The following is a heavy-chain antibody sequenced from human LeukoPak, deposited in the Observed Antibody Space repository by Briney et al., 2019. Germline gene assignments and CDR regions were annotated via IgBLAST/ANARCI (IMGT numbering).Heavy chain of an antibody. CDR1: GYILTDYY. V-gene: IGHV1-2*02. CDR2: INPNSGDT. CDR3: ARTTMVRGTYYMDV. Sequence: ASVKVSCKASGYILTDYYMHWVRQAPGQGLEWMGWINPNSGDTNYAQKFQGRVTMTRDTSISTAYMELSRLRSDDTAVYYCARTTMVRGTYYMDVWGKGTTVTVSS. J-gene: IGHJ6*03. D-gene: IGHD3-10*01.